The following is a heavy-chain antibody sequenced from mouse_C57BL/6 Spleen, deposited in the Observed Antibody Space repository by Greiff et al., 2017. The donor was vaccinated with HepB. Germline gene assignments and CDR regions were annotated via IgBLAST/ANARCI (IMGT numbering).Heavy chain of an antibody. CDR2: INPSSGYT. V-gene: IGHV1-7*01. J-gene: IGHJ4*01. CDR3: ARWLLRDYAMDY. CDR1: GYTFTSYW. Sequence: VQLQQSGAELAKPGASVKLSCKASGYTFTSYWMHWVKQRPGQGLEWIGYINPSSGYTKYNQKVKDKATLTADKSSSTAYMQLGSLTYEDSAVYYCARWLLRDYAMDYWGQGTSVTVSS. D-gene: IGHD2-3*01.